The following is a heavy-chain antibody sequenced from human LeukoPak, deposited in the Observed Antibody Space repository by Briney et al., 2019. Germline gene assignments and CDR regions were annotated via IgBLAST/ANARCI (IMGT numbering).Heavy chain of an antibody. V-gene: IGHV3-48*03. CDR1: GFTFSSYE. D-gene: IGHD4-17*01. J-gene: IGHJ4*02. CDR2: ISSSGSTI. CDR3: ARRLRRNYFDY. Sequence: GGSLRLSCAASGFTFSSYEMNWVRQAPGKGLVGGSYISSSGSTIYYADSVKGRFTISRDNAKNSLYLQMNSLRAEDTAVYYCARRLRRNYFDYWGQETLVTVSS.